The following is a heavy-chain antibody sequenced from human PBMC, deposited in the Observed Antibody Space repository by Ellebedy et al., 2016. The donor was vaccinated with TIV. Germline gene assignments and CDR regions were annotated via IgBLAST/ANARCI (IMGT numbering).Heavy chain of an antibody. CDR2: IIPIFGRA. CDR1: GGTFSSYA. Sequence: AASVKVSCKASGGTFSSYAINWVRQAPGQGLEWMGGIIPIFGRANYAQKFQGRVTITADESTSTAYMEMSSLRSEDTAVYYCASSYGGNYFQHWGQGTLVSVSS. D-gene: IGHD5-18*01. V-gene: IGHV1-69*13. J-gene: IGHJ1*01. CDR3: ASSYGGNYFQH.